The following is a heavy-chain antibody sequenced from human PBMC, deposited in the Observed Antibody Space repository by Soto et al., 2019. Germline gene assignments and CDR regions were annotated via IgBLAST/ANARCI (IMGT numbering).Heavy chain of an antibody. V-gene: IGHV4-59*01. CDR1: GATTSTYY. Sequence: SETLSHTCTVAGATTSTYYGSCIRQPPEKGLEWIGYMYNTGSTVYNPPFKSRVTISVDTSKNQFSLKLNSVTAADTAVYYCARDLWGYCGTDCYPLDVWGQGTTVT. CDR3: ARDLWGYCGTDCYPLDV. J-gene: IGHJ6*02. D-gene: IGHD2-21*02. CDR2: MYNTGST.